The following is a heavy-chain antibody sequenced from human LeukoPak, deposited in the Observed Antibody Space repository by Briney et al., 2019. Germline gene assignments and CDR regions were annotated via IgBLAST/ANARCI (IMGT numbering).Heavy chain of an antibody. Sequence: ASVKVSCKASGYTFTGYYMHWVRQAPGQGLEWMGCINPNSGGTNYAQKFQGRVTMTRDTSISTAYMELSRLRSDDTAVYYCARDFPRYCSGGSCYSFGYWGQGTLVTASS. D-gene: IGHD2-15*01. CDR2: INPNSGGT. CDR3: ARDFPRYCSGGSCYSFGY. CDR1: GYTFTGYY. J-gene: IGHJ4*02. V-gene: IGHV1-2*02.